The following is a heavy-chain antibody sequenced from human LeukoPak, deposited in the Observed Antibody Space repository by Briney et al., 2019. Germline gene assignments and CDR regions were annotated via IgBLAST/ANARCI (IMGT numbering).Heavy chain of an antibody. D-gene: IGHD6-19*01. CDR2: INQDGSEK. CDR3: ARGSGRDWFDP. J-gene: IGHJ5*02. Sequence: GGSLRLSCAASGFTFSTYWMSWVRQAPGKGLEWVANINQDGSEKYCVDSVKGRFTISRDNAKNSLYLQMNGLRADDTAVYYCARGSGRDWFDPWGQGTLVTVSS. V-gene: IGHV3-7*01. CDR1: GFTFSTYW.